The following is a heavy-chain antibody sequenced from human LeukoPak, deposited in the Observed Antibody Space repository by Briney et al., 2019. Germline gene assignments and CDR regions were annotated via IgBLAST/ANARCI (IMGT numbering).Heavy chain of an antibody. Sequence: PGGSLRLSCAASGFTFSSYWMSWVRQAPGKGLEWIGEIFHSESTNYNPSLESRLGISLDKSKNHFSLRLSSVTAADTAIYYCAREIFGARAFEYWGQGILVTVSS. CDR1: GFTFSSYW. CDR3: AREIFGARAFEY. CDR2: IFHSEST. V-gene: IGHV4-4*02. J-gene: IGHJ4*02. D-gene: IGHD3-3*01.